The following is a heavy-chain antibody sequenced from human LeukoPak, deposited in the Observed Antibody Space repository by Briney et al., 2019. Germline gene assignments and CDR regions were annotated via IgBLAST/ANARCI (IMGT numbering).Heavy chain of an antibody. CDR2: ISHDGSNT. CDR3: AKEMKPWMHFDY. CDR1: GFTFSRSA. Sequence: PEGSLRLSCAASGFTFSRSAVHWVRQAPGKGLEWVAVISHDGSNTDYTDSVKGRFTISRDNSKNTLYLQMNSLRAEDTAVYYCAKEMKPWMHFDYWGQGTLVTVSS. J-gene: IGHJ4*02. D-gene: IGHD5-12*01. V-gene: IGHV3-30*18.